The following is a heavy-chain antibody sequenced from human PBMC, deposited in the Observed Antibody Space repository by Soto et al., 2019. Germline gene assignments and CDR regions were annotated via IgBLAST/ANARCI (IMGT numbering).Heavy chain of an antibody. J-gene: IGHJ6*03. V-gene: IGHV4-34*01. CDR3: ARSHWNYVYYYYYMDV. Sequence: SETLSLTCAVYGGSFSGYYWSWIRQPPGKGLEWIGEINHSGSTNYNPSLKSRVTISVDTSKNQFSLKLSSVTAADTAVYYCARSHWNYVYYYYYMDVWGKGTTVTVSS. CDR1: GGSFSGYY. CDR2: INHSGST. D-gene: IGHD1-7*01.